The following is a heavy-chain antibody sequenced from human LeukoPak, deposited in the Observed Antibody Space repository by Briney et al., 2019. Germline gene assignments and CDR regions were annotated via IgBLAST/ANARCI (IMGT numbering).Heavy chain of an antibody. J-gene: IGHJ6*03. CDR2: TYYRSKWYN. CDR1: GDSVSSNSAA. V-gene: IGHV6-1*01. CDR3: ARGRMSSSWLYYYYYYMDV. Sequence: SQTLSLTCAISGDSVSSNSAAWNWIRQSPSRGLEWLGRTYYRSKWYNDYAVSVKSRITINPDTSKSQFSLQLNSVTPEDTAVYYCARGRMSSSWLYYYYYYMDVWGKGTTVTVSS. D-gene: IGHD6-13*01.